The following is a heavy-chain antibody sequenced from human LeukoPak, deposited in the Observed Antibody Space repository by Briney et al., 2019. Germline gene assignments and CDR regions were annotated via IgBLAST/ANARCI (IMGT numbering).Heavy chain of an antibody. CDR3: ARVATWSAGAF. CDR2: ISSSGSTI. CDR1: GFTFSSYE. D-gene: IGHD6-25*01. J-gene: IGHJ4*02. V-gene: IGHV3-48*03. Sequence: PGGSLRLSCAASGFTFSSYEMNWVRQAPGKGLEWVSYISSSGSTIYYADSVKGRFTISRDNAKNSLYLQITSLGVEDTAVYYCARVATWSAGAFWGQGTLVTVSS.